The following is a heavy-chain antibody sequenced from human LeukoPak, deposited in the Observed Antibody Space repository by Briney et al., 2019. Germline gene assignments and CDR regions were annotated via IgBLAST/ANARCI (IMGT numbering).Heavy chain of an antibody. Sequence: GGSLRLSCAASGFTFSSYWMHWVRQAPGKGLVWVSRINSDGSSTSYADSVKGRFTISRDNAKNTLYLQMNSLRAEDTAVYYCARSASHLGSSGWALFDYWGQGILVTVSS. CDR1: GFTFSSYW. CDR3: ARSASHLGSSGWALFDY. V-gene: IGHV3-74*01. D-gene: IGHD6-19*01. CDR2: INSDGSST. J-gene: IGHJ4*02.